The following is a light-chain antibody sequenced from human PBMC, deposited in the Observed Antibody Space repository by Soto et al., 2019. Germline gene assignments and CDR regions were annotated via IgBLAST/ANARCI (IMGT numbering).Light chain of an antibody. CDR2: DAS. V-gene: IGKV3D-15*01. CDR3: QQYNNWPPLFT. J-gene: IGKJ3*01. CDR1: QSVSRN. Sequence: EIVMTQSPATLSVSPGERATLSCRASQSVSRNLAWYQQKPGQAPRLLIYDASTRATGIPARFSGSGSGTEFTLAISSLQSEDFAVYFCQQYNNWPPLFTFGPGTKVDIK.